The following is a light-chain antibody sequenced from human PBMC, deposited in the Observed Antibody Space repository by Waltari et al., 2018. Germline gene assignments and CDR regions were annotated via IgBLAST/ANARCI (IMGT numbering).Light chain of an antibody. Sequence: EIEMTQAPATLSVSPGERTTLSCRASQSLSSNLAWYQQKPGQAPRLLIYGASTRATGIAARFSGSGSGTEFTLTISSLQSEDFAVYYCQQYNNWPPYTFGQGTKLEIK. V-gene: IGKV3-15*01. J-gene: IGKJ2*01. CDR2: GAS. CDR1: QSLSSN. CDR3: QQYNNWPPYT.